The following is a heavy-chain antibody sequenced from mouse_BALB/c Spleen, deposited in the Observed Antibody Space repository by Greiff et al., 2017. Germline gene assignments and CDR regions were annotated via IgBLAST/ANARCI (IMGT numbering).Heavy chain of an antibody. D-gene: IGHD1-1*01. CDR1: GFSLTDYG. CDR2: IWGGGST. J-gene: IGHJ1*01. CDR3: AKHGDYGSSYGYFDV. V-gene: IGHV2-6-5*01. Sequence: VQLQESGPGLVAPSQSLSITCTVSGFSLTDYGVSWIRQPPGKGLEWLGVIWGGGSTYYNSALKSRLSISKDNSKSQVFLKMNSLQTDDTAMYYCAKHGDYGSSYGYFDVWGAGTTVTVSS.